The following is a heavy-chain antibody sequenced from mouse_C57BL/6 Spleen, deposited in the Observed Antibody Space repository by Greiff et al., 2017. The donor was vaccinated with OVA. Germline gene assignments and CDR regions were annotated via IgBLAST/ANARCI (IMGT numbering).Heavy chain of an antibody. J-gene: IGHJ3*01. CDR3: ARGLTGTGFAY. CDR1: GYTFTSYW. Sequence: QVQLQQPGAELVKPGASVKLSCKASGYTFTSYWMHWVKQRPGQGLEWIGMIYPNSGSTNYNEKFKSKATLTVDKSSSTAYMQLSSLTSEDSAVYYCARGLTGTGFAYWGQGTLVTVSA. D-gene: IGHD4-1*01. V-gene: IGHV1-64*01. CDR2: IYPNSGST.